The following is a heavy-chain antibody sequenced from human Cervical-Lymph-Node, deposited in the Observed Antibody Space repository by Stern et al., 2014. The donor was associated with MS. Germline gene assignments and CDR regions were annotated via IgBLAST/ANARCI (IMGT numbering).Heavy chain of an antibody. J-gene: IGHJ4*02. CDR1: GGSISIAEYY. Sequence: QLQESGPGLVKPSQTLSLTCAVTGGSISIAEYYWSWIRQSPGKGLEWIGYIHNSGTTYYNPSLKSRVTISVDTSKNQFSLKLRSVTAADTAVYYCSRDADGYSLVFGYWGRGTLVTVSS. CDR3: SRDADGYSLVFGY. D-gene: IGHD5-24*01. V-gene: IGHV4-30-4*01. CDR2: IHNSGTT.